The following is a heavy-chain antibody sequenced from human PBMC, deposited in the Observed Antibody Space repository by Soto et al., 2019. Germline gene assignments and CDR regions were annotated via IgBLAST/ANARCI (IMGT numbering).Heavy chain of an antibody. Sequence: EVQLVESGGGQVKPGGSLRLSCVASGFTFNTYSMNWVRQAPGKGLEWVSSISSSSNYIYYADSVKGRFTISRDNAKNPLYLQVNSLRAEDTAVYYCARGTLSVFDYWGQGTLVTVSS. CDR2: ISSSSNYI. V-gene: IGHV3-21*01. CDR3: ARGTLSVFDY. D-gene: IGHD1-1*01. CDR1: GFTFNTYS. J-gene: IGHJ4*02.